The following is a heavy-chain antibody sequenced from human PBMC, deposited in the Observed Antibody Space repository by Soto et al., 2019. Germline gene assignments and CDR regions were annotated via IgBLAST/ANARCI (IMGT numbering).Heavy chain of an antibody. J-gene: IGHJ4*02. CDR1: GFTFSSYW. V-gene: IGHV3-74*01. CDR3: ARAGWYRFHY. Sequence: DVQLVESGGGLAQPGGSLRLSCVGSGFTFSSYWMHWVRQAPGKGLVWVSRINADGSTTNYADSVKGRFTVSRDNAKNAVYLQVNSLRDGETVVYCWARAGWYRFHYWGQRTLL. CDR2: INADGSTT. D-gene: IGHD2-15*01.